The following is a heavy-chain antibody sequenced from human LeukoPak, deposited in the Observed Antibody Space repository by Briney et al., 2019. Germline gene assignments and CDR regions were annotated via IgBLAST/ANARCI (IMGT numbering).Heavy chain of an antibody. CDR1: GGSISSGDYY. D-gene: IGHD3-3*01. CDR2: IYYSGST. V-gene: IGHV4-30-4*08. CDR3: AREGMGSYDFWSAPVD. J-gene: IGHJ4*02. Sequence: SETLSLTCTVSGGSISSGDYYWSWIRQPPGKGLEWIGYIYYSGSTYYNPSLKSRVTISVDTSKNQFSLKLSFVTAADTAVYYCAREGMGSYDFWSAPVDWGQGTLVTVSS.